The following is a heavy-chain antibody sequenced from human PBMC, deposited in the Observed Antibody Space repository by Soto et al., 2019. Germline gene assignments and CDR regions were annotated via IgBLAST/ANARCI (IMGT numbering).Heavy chain of an antibody. CDR2: IQSKGDGGAR. Sequence: EVQMVQSGGDLVKPGGSLRLSCVTSGFMFSSAWMNWVRQAPGKGLEWVARIQSKGDGGARDYAAPVKGRFTISRDDSKNTVHLQMNSLRAEDTAVYYCVEGWNDFWGQGTLVTVSS. CDR1: GFMFSSAW. D-gene: IGHD1-1*01. V-gene: IGHV3-15*01. CDR3: VEGWNDF. J-gene: IGHJ4*02.